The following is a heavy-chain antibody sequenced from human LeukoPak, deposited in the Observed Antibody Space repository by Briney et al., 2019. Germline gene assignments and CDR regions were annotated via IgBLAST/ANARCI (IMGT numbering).Heavy chain of an antibody. CDR1: GFTFSSYV. J-gene: IGHJ4*02. V-gene: IGHV3-30*18. D-gene: IGHD1-26*01. Sequence: GRSLRLSCAASGFTFSSYVMHWVRQAPGKGLEWVAFISYDGGNKYYADSVKGRFTISRDNSKNTLYLQMNSLRTEDTAVYYCAKDLGYSGSYIDCWGQGTQVTVSS. CDR2: ISYDGGNK. CDR3: AKDLGYSGSYIDC.